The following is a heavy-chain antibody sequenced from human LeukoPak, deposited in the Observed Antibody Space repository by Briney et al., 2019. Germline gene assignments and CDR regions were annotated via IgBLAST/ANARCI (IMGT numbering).Heavy chain of an antibody. CDR3: ARVASGYDVFDI. J-gene: IGHJ3*02. CDR1: GGSISSYY. CDR2: IYYSGST. Sequence: SETLSLTCTVSGGSISSYYWSWIRQPPGKGLEWIGYIYYSGSTNYNPSLKSRVTISVDTSKNQFSLKLSSVTAADTAVYYCARVASGYDVFDIWGQGTMVTVSS. D-gene: IGHD3-3*01. V-gene: IGHV4-59*01.